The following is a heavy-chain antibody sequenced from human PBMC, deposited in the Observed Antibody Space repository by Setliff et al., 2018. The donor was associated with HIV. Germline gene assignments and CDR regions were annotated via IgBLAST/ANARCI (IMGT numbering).Heavy chain of an antibody. D-gene: IGHD1-26*01. V-gene: IGHV4-59*12. Sequence: GSLRLSCAASGFTFSDYYMSWIRQAPGKGLEWVGYIYYSGSTYYNPSLKSRVTISVDTSKNQFSLKLSSVTAADTAVYYCARDGRRGGSDWYFDLWGRGTLVTVSS. CDR2: IYYSGST. J-gene: IGHJ2*01. CDR3: ARDGRRGGSDWYFDL. CDR1: GFTFSDYY.